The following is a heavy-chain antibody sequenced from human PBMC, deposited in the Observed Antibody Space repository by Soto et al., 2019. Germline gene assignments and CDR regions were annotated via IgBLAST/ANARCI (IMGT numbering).Heavy chain of an antibody. D-gene: IGHD2-2*01. CDR2: INHSGST. Sequence: PSETLSLTCAVYGGSFSGYYWSWIRQPPGKGLEWIGEINHSGSTNYNPSLKSRVTISVDTSKNQFSLKLSSVTAADTAVYYCARGLTFVVVPAAMLDGYYFDYWGQGTLVTVSS. V-gene: IGHV4-34*01. CDR1: GGSFSGYY. J-gene: IGHJ4*02. CDR3: ARGLTFVVVPAAMLDGYYFDY.